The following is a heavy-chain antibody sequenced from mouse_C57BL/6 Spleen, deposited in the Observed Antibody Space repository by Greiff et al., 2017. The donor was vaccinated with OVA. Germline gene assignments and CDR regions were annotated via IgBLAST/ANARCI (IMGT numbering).Heavy chain of an antibody. CDR2: IYPGDGDT. V-gene: IGHV1-82*01. CDR3: ARSRGVLRQYAMDY. CDR1: GYAFSSSW. D-gene: IGHD2-4*01. J-gene: IGHJ4*01. Sequence: VQLQQSGPELVKPGASVKISCKASGYAFSSSWMNWVKQRPGKGLEWIGRIYPGDGDTNYNGKFKGKATLTADKSSSTAYMQLSSLTSEDSAVYFCARSRGVLRQYAMDYWGQGTSVTVSS.